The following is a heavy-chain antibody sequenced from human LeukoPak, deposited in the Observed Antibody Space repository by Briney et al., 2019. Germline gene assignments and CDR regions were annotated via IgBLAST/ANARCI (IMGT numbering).Heavy chain of an antibody. Sequence: GASVKVSCKASGSTFNAYFIHWVRQAPGQGLEWMGWINPNRGGTNSAQIFQGRVTMTWDTSISTAYLELCRLISHDTAVYYCTRGGSGSGWMYYFDYWGQGTLVTVSS. D-gene: IGHD6-19*01. V-gene: IGHV1-2*02. CDR2: INPNRGGT. J-gene: IGHJ4*01. CDR3: TRGGSGSGWMYYFDY. CDR1: GSTFNAYF.